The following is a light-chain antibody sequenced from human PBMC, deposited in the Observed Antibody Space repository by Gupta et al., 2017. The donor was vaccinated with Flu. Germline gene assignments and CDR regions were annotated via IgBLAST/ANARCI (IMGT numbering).Light chain of an antibody. Sequence: DIQMTQSPSTLSASVGDRVTISCRASQSITVWLAWYQHKPGKAPKLLIYKASSLESGVPSRFSGSGYGTEFTLTIAGLQPDDFATYYCQEYSSQSYTFGQGTNFEIK. CDR1: QSITVW. CDR3: QEYSSQSYT. J-gene: IGKJ2*01. CDR2: KAS. V-gene: IGKV1-5*03.